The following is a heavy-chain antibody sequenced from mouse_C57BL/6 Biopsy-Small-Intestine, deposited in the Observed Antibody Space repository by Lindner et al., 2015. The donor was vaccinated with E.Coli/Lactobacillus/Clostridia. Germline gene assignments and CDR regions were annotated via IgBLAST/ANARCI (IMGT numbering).Heavy chain of an antibody. CDR3: ARDIGYCYSSSCPLLYFDY. V-gene: IGHV1-66*01. CDR1: GYRFSSYG. CDR2: ISGHNGNT. Sequence: SVKVSCKASGYRFSSYGITWVRQAPGQGPEWMGWISGHNGNTKYAQKLQGRVTMTTDTSTSTAYMELRSLRSDDTAVYYCARDIGYCYSSSCPLLYFDYWGQGTLVTVSS. J-gene: IGHJ2*01. D-gene: IGHD2-12*01.